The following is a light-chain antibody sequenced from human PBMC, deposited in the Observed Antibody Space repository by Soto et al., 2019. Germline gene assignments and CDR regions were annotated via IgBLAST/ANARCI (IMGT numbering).Light chain of an antibody. V-gene: IGKV1-5*03. CDR2: EAS. CDR1: QSISSW. CDR3: QQFDSYSRT. J-gene: IGKJ1*01. Sequence: DIQMTQSPSTLSASVGDRVTITCRASQSISSWLAWYQQKPGKAPKLLIYEASSFESGVPSRFSGSGSGTEFTLTISSMQPDDFATYYCQQFDSYSRTFGQGTKVEIK.